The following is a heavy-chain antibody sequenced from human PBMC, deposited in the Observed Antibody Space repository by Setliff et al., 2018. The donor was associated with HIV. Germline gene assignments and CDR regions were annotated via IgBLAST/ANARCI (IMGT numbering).Heavy chain of an antibody. CDR1: GFTFNDYY. J-gene: IGHJ4*02. CDR3: ATDPRRLSY. V-gene: IGHV3-11*04. D-gene: IGHD2-21*01. CDR2: ISVSGTDI. Sequence: GGSLRLSCAASGFTFNDYYMSWIRQAPGKGLELLSYISVSGTDIKYADSVKGRFTISRDNAKNSLYLQMNSLRAEDTAVYYCATDPRRLSYWGQGTLVTVSS.